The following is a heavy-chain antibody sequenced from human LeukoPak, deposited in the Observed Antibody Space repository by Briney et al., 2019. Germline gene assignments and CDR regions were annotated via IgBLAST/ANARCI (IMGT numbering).Heavy chain of an antibody. J-gene: IGHJ4*02. CDR3: AKDRGNRVRGVDFDY. CDR2: ISGSGGST. D-gene: IGHD3-10*01. Sequence: GGSLRLSCAASGFTFSSYGMSWVRQAPGKGLEWVSAISGSGGSTYYADSVKGRFTISRDNSKNTLHLQMNSLRAEDTAVYYCAKDRGNRVRGVDFDYWGQGTLVTVSS. CDR1: GFTFSSYG. V-gene: IGHV3-23*01.